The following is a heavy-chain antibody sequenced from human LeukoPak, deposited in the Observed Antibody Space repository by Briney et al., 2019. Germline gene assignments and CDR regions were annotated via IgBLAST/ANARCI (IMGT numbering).Heavy chain of an antibody. D-gene: IGHD2-2*01. CDR3: AKDPPPVEVVVPAVGYFDY. Sequence: QPGRSLRLSCAASGFTFSSYAMHWVRQAPGKGLEWVAVISYDGSNKYYADSVKGRFTISRDNSKNTLYLQMNSLRAEDTAVYYCAKDPPPVEVVVPAVGYFDYWGQGTLVTVSS. J-gene: IGHJ4*02. CDR1: GFTFSSYA. V-gene: IGHV3-30-3*01. CDR2: ISYDGSNK.